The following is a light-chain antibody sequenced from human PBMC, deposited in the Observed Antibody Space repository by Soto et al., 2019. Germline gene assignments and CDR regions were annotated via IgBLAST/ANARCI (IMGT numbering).Light chain of an antibody. CDR3: QQYYTTLT. CDR1: QSVLYSSDNKNY. Sequence: DIVMTQSPDSLAVSLGERATINCKSSQSVLYSSDNKNYLAWYQQKPGQPPKRLIYWASTRDSGVPDRFSGSGSGADFTLTISSLQAEDVAVYYCQQYYTTLTFGGGTKVEIK. J-gene: IGKJ4*01. CDR2: WAS. V-gene: IGKV4-1*01.